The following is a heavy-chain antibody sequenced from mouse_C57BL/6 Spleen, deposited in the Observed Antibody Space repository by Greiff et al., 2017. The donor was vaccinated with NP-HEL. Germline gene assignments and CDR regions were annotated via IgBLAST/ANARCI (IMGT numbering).Heavy chain of an antibody. V-gene: IGHV1-82*01. D-gene: IGHD2-5*01. CDR3: ARSYYSNYGYFDY. CDR2: IYPGDGDT. Sequence: QVQLQRSGPELVKPGASVKISCKASGYAFSSSWMNWVKQRPGKGLEWIGRIYPGDGDTNYNGKFKGKATLTADKSSSTAYMQRSSLTSEDSAVYFCARSYYSNYGYFDYWGKGTTLTVSS. CDR1: GYAFSSSW. J-gene: IGHJ2*01.